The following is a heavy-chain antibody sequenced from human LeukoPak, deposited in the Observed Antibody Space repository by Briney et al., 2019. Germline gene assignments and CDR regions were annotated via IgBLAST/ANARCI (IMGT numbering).Heavy chain of an antibody. CDR1: GGSISSYY. CDR3: ARYCSSTSCGNYYYYGMDV. J-gene: IGHJ6*02. Sequence: SETLSLTCTVSGGSISSYYRSWIRQPPGKGLEWIGYIYYSGSTNYNPSLKSRVTISVDTSKNQFSLKLSSVTAADTAVYYCARYCSSTSCGNYYYYGMDVWGQGTTVTVSS. V-gene: IGHV4-59*08. CDR2: IYYSGST. D-gene: IGHD2-2*01.